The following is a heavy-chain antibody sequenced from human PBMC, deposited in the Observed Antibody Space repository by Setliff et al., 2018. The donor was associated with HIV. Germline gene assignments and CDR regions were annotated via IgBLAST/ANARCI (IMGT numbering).Heavy chain of an antibody. CDR3: ARGYYNFWSGYYDSRFPNPIDAFDI. CDR2: ISAYNGNT. J-gene: IGHJ3*02. D-gene: IGHD3-3*01. Sequence: ASVKVSCKASGYTFSSYGISWVRQAPGQGVEWMGWISAYNGNTNYAQKLQGRVTTTTDTSTSTAYMELRSLRSDDTAVYYCARGYYNFWSGYYDSRFPNPIDAFDIWGQGTMVTVSS. V-gene: IGHV1-18*01. CDR1: GYTFSSYG.